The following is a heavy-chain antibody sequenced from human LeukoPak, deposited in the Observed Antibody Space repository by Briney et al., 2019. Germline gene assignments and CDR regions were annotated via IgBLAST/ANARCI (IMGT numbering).Heavy chain of an antibody. D-gene: IGHD2-15*01. CDR3: VKGHCSSSSCFPNYYYYMDV. CDR2: ISWNSGSI. J-gene: IGHJ6*03. V-gene: IGHV3-9*01. Sequence: PGGSLRLSCAVSGFTFDEHAMHWVRHAPGKGLERASGISWNSGSIAYADSVKGRFTISRDNAKNLLFLQMSSLRAADTALYYCVKGHCSSSSCFPNYYYYMDVWGTGTTVTVSS. CDR1: GFTFDEHA.